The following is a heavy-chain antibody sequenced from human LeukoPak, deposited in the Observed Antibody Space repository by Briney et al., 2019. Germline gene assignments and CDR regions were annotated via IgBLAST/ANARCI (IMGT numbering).Heavy chain of an antibody. CDR1: GGSISSGSYY. J-gene: IGHJ5*02. V-gene: IGHV4-61*01. CDR2: IHCTGST. D-gene: IGHD3-10*01. Sequence: PSQTLSLTCTVSGGSISSGSYYWSWIRQPPGKGLECIGYIHCTGSTNYNPSLKSRVTISVDTSKNQFSLKLSSVTAADTAIYYCARGGYYGSGNDFRFDPWGQGTLVTVSS. CDR3: ARGGYYGSGNDFRFDP.